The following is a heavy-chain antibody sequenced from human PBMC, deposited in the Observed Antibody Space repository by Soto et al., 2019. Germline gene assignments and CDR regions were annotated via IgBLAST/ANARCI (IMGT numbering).Heavy chain of an antibody. J-gene: IGHJ4*02. Sequence: GESLKISCKGSGYSFTNYLIAWVRQMPVKGLEWMGLIFPGDSDTRYSPSFQGQVTISADKSISTAYLQWSSLKASDTAIYYCARTPPLYCTTWSQQFDYWGRGTLVTVSS. CDR1: GYSFTNYL. CDR3: ARTPPLYCTTWSQQFDY. V-gene: IGHV5-51*01. CDR2: IFPGDSDT. D-gene: IGHD2-15*01.